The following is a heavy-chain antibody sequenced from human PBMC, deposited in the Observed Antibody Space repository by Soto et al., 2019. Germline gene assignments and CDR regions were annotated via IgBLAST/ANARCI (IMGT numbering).Heavy chain of an antibody. Sequence: ELQLVASGGGLVQHGGSLRLSCAASGFTVSNNYLRWVRQAPGKGLEWVSLIYSGGDTYYADSVKGRFTISRDNSKNTLYHQMNSLRAEDTAVYYCARDGTYNWVGGQGILVTVSS. CDR3: ARDGTYNWV. J-gene: IGHJ4*02. D-gene: IGHD1-1*01. V-gene: IGHV3-66*01. CDR1: GFTVSNNY. CDR2: IYSGGDT.